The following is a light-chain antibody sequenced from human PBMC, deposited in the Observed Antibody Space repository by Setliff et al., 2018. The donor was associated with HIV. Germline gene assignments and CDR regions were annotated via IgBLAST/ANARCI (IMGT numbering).Light chain of an antibody. Sequence: QSVLTQPPSVSAAPGQKVTISCSGSGSNIENNYVSWYQQLPGTAPKLLIYENYKRPSGISDRFSGSKSGTSATLDITGLQTGDEADYYCGTWDSSLSAGCVFGTGTKVT. V-gene: IGLV1-51*02. CDR1: GSNIENNY. CDR3: GTWDSSLSAGCV. J-gene: IGLJ1*01. CDR2: ENY.